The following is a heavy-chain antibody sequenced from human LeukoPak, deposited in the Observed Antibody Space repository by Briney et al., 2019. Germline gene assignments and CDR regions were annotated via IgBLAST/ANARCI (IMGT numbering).Heavy chain of an antibody. CDR3: ASASSHRIAAGGDY. J-gene: IGHJ4*02. CDR2: INSDGSSR. Sequence: GGSLRLSCAASGFTFSNYWMHWVRQAPGKGLVWVSRINSDGSSRNYADSVKGRFTISRDNAKNTLYLQMNSLRAEDTAVYYCASASSHRIAAGGDYWGQGTLVAVSS. CDR1: GFTFSNYW. V-gene: IGHV3-74*01. D-gene: IGHD6-13*01.